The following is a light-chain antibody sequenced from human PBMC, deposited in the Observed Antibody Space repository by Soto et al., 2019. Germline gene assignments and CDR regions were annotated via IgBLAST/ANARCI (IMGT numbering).Light chain of an antibody. V-gene: IGKV3-20*01. CDR1: QTISNTF. Sequence: EIVLTQSPGTLSLSPGERATLSCRASQTISNTFLAWYQQRPGQAPRLLIYGASGRAAGIPDRFSGSGSGTDFTLSISRLEPEDFAVYYCQQYNNWPQITFGQGTRLEIK. CDR2: GAS. CDR3: QQYNNWPQIT. J-gene: IGKJ5*01.